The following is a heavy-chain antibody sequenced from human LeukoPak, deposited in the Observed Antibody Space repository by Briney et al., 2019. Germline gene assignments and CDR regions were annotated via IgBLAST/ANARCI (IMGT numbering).Heavy chain of an antibody. V-gene: IGHV4-38-2*02. J-gene: IGHJ4*02. CDR3: RPYYYDSSDSPDY. CDR2: TYHSGST. CDR1: GYSISSGYY. Sequence: PSETLSLTCTVSGYSISSGYYWGWIRQPPGKGLEWIGNTYHSGSTYYNPSLKSRVTISVDTSKNQFSLKLSSVTAADTAVYCTRPYYYDSSDSPDYWGQGTLVTVSS. D-gene: IGHD3-22*01.